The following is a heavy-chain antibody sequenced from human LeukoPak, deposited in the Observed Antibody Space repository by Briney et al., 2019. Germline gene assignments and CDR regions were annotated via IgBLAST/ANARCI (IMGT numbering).Heavy chain of an antibody. CDR3: ARDHAGLDF. V-gene: IGHV6-1*01. CDR1: GDSVSSNSAA. Sequence: SQTLSLTCALSGDSVSSNSAAWNWLTQSPSRALEWLGRTYYRSKWYNEYAVSVKSRITINPDTSKNQFSLQLNSVTPEDTAVYYCARDHAGLDFWGQGTLVTVSS. CDR2: TYYRSKWYN. J-gene: IGHJ4*02. D-gene: IGHD3-10*01.